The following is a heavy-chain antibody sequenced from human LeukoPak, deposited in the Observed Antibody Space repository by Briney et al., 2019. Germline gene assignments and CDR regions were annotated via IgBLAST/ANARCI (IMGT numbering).Heavy chain of an antibody. CDR1: GDSFSSNSAA. CDR3: ARVAGIGSRVGFDP. D-gene: IGHD6-19*01. Sequence: SQTLSLTCAISGDSFSSNSAAWNWIRQSPSRGLEWLGRTYYRSKWYNDYAVSVKSRITINPDTSENQFSLQLNSVTPEDTAVYYCARVAGIGSRVGFDPWGQGTLVTVSS. CDR2: TYYRSKWYN. V-gene: IGHV6-1*01. J-gene: IGHJ5*02.